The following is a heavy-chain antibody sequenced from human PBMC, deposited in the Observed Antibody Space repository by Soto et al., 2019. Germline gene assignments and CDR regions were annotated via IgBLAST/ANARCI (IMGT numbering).Heavy chain of an antibody. D-gene: IGHD2-2*02. J-gene: IGHJ4*02. V-gene: IGHV1-69*06. Sequence: QVQLAQSGAEVKTPGSSLKVSCKVSGSRFSNYVISWVRQAPGHGLEWLGRIIPIFKSTKYAQNFQGRVTITADKSTSTASLELSSLRSDDTAVYSCAREGRGKKAGYNGLVSLGYWGQGTLVTVSS. CDR3: AREGRGKKAGYNGLVSLGY. CDR2: IIPIFKST. CDR1: GSRFSNYV.